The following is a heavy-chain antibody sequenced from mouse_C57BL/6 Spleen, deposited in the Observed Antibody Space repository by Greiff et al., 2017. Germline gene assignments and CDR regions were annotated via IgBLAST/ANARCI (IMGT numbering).Heavy chain of an antibody. Sequence: EVQLQQSVAELVRPGASVKLSCTASGFNIKNTYMHWVKQRPEQGLEWIGRIDPANGNTKYAPTFPGKAAITADTSPNPAYLQLSSLTSEDTAIYYCAEGYAMDYWGQGTSGTVAS. CDR1: GFNIKNTY. V-gene: IGHV14-3*01. CDR3: AEGYAMDY. CDR2: IDPANGNT. J-gene: IGHJ4*01.